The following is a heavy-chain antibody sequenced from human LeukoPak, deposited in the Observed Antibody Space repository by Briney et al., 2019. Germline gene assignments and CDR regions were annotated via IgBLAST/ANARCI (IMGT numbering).Heavy chain of an antibody. CDR1: GFTFSSYS. Sequence: GGSLRLSCAASGFTFSSYSMNWVRQAPGKGLEWVSYISSSSSTIYYADSVKGRFTISRDNAKNSLYLQMNSLRAEDTAVYYCARDRILPQTTRRRAFDIRGQGTMVTVSS. D-gene: IGHD1-1*01. CDR2: ISSSSSTI. J-gene: IGHJ3*02. V-gene: IGHV3-48*01. CDR3: ARDRILPQTTRRRAFDI.